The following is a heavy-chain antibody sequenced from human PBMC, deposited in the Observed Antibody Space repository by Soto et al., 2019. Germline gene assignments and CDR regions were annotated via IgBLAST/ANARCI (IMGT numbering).Heavy chain of an antibody. CDR3: ARQITMVRGYGMDV. CDR1: GGSISNINW. J-gene: IGHJ6*02. V-gene: IGHV4-4*02. Sequence: SETLSLTCAVSGGSISNINWWRWVRQPPGKGLEWIGEIYHSGSTNYNPSLKSRVTISVDKSKNQFSLKLSSVTAADTAVYYCARQITMVRGYGMDVWGQGTTVTVSS. D-gene: IGHD3-10*01. CDR2: IYHSGST.